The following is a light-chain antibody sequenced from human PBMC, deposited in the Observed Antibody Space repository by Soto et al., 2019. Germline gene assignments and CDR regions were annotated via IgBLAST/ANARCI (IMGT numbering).Light chain of an antibody. CDR1: SSDVGGYNL. J-gene: IGLJ2*01. V-gene: IGLV2-23*01. CDR2: EAT. Sequence: QSALTQPASVSGSLGQSITISCTGTSSDVGGYNLVSWYQQYPGKAPKLMIYEATKRPSGVSNRFSGSKSGNTASLTISGLQAEDEADYYCCSYAGGSTVVFGGGTKLTVL. CDR3: CSYAGGSTVV.